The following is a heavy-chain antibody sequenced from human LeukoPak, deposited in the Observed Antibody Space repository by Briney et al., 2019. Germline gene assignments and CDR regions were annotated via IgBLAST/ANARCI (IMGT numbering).Heavy chain of an antibody. CDR3: ARDGVAVARGAFDY. D-gene: IGHD6-19*01. Sequence: GGSLRLSCAASGFTFSSYAMRWVRQAPGKGLGGVSAISGSGGSTYYADSVKGRFTISRDNSKNTLYLQMKILSGEDTAVYYFARDGVAVARGAFDYWGQGALVGVSS. CDR1: GFTFSSYA. CDR2: ISGSGGST. V-gene: IGHV3-23*01. J-gene: IGHJ4*02.